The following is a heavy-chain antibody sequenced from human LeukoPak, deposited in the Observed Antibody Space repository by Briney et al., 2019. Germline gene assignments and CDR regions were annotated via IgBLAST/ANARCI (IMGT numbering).Heavy chain of an antibody. D-gene: IGHD3-10*01. J-gene: IGHJ6*03. Sequence: GGSLRLSCAASGFTFGSYGMSWVRQAPGKGLEWVSAISGSGGSTYYADSVKGRFTISRDNSKNTLYLQMNSLRAEDTAVYYCAKAGSGSYYKTVAYYYYMDVWGKGTTVTISS. CDR1: GFTFGSYG. CDR2: ISGSGGST. CDR3: AKAGSGSYYKTVAYYYYMDV. V-gene: IGHV3-23*01.